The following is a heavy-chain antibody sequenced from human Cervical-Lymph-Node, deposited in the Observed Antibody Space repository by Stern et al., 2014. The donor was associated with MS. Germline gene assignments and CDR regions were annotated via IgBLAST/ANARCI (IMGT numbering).Heavy chain of an antibody. CDR1: GYTFTSYW. CDR3: ARQRYFDY. V-gene: IGHV5-51*01. CDR2: IFPGASDI. Sequence: EVQLVQSGPEVKRPGESLKISCQASGYTFTSYWIGWVRQMPGKGMEWIAIIFPGASDIRYSRSFQVQATISADKSSSTAYLQGKNLKASDTAIYYCARQRYFDYWGQGTLVTVSS. J-gene: IGHJ4*02.